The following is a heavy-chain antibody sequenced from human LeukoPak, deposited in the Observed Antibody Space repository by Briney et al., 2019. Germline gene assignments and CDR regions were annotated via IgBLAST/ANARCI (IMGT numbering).Heavy chain of an antibody. Sequence: PGGSLRLSCAASGFTFSSYAMSWVRQAPGKGLEWVSAISVGSITYYADSVKGRFTISRDNSKNTLYLQMNSLRAEDTAVYYCAKHPAYSRQSPDYWGQGTLVTVSS. D-gene: IGHD6-13*01. CDR2: ISVGSIT. CDR1: GFTFSSYA. V-gene: IGHV3-23*01. CDR3: AKHPAYSRQSPDY. J-gene: IGHJ4*02.